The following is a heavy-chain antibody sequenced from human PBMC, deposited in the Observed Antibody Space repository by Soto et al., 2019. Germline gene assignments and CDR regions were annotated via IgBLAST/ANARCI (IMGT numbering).Heavy chain of an antibody. D-gene: IGHD4-17*01. V-gene: IGHV3-23*01. CDR1: GFTFSTYA. Sequence: GGSLRLSCAASGFTFSTYAMSWVRQAPGKGLEWVSAISDSGGRTYYADSVQGRFTISRDSSKNTLYLQMNSLRAEDTAVYYCASQRTVEPYYFDYWGKGTLVTVSS. CDR3: ASQRTVEPYYFDY. J-gene: IGHJ4*02. CDR2: ISDSGGRT.